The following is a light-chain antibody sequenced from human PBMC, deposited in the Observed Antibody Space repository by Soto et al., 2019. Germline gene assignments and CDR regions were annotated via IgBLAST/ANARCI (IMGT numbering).Light chain of an antibody. CDR1: QSVSSY. V-gene: IGKV3-11*01. J-gene: IGKJ1*01. Sequence: EIVLTQSPATLSLSPGERATLSCRASQSVSSYLAWYQQKPGQAPRLLIYDASNRATGIPGRFSGSGSGTDFTLTISSLEPEDFAVYYCQQRSNWPQVTFGQGTKVEIK. CDR3: QQRSNWPQVT. CDR2: DAS.